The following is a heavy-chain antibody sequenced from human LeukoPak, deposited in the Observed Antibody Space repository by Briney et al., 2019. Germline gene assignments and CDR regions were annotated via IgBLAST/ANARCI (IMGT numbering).Heavy chain of an antibody. J-gene: IGHJ4*02. Sequence: EGSLRLSCAASGISFTYAWMSWVRQAPGKGLEWVGRIKSKIDGGTADYAAPVKGRFTISRDDSKNTLYLQLNSLKTEDTAVYYCTTQEWVQDQTDYWGQGTLVTVSS. D-gene: IGHD5-24*01. V-gene: IGHV3-15*01. CDR1: GISFTYAW. CDR3: TTQEWVQDQTDY. CDR2: IKSKIDGGTA.